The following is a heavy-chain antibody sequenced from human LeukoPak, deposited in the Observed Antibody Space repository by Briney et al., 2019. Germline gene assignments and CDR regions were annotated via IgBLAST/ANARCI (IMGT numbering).Heavy chain of an antibody. J-gene: IGHJ4*02. CDR1: GGSISSSSYY. V-gene: IGHV4-39*07. CDR3: ARGFPSYYYDSSGFGYYFDY. CDR2: IYYSGST. Sequence: SETLSLTCTVSGGSISSSSYYWGWIRQPPGKGLEWIGGIYYSGSTYYNPSLKSRVTISVDTSKNQFSLKLSSVTAADTAVYYCARGFPSYYYDSSGFGYYFDYWGQGTLVTVSS. D-gene: IGHD3-22*01.